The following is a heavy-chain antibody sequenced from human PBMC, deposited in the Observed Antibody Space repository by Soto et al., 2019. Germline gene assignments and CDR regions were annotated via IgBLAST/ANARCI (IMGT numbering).Heavy chain of an antibody. V-gene: IGHV4-59*01. Sequence: NPSETLSLTCTVSGGSISSYYWSWIRQPPGKGLEWIGYIYYSGSTNYNPSLKSRVTISVDTSKNQFSLKLSSVTAADTAVYYCAREARGYSYGYFDYWGQGTLVTVSS. D-gene: IGHD5-18*01. CDR3: AREARGYSYGYFDY. CDR2: IYYSGST. CDR1: GGSISSYY. J-gene: IGHJ4*02.